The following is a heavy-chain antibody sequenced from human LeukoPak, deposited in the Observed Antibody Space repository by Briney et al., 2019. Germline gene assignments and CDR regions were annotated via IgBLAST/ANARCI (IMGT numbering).Heavy chain of an antibody. Sequence: SETLSLTCTVSGDSIRSSDYYWGCIRQSPGKGLEWIGTISDGGSTYYNPSLKSRIIISVDTSKNQFSLQLSSVTAADTAVYYCVRHCCSSPSKRTFDIWSQGTLVAVSS. CDR3: VRHCCSSPSKRTFDI. D-gene: IGHD2-15*01. CDR1: GDSIRSSDYY. J-gene: IGHJ3*02. V-gene: IGHV4-39*01. CDR2: ISDGGST.